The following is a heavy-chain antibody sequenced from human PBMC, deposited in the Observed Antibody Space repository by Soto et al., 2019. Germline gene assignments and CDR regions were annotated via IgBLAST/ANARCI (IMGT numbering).Heavy chain of an antibody. D-gene: IGHD2-15*01. CDR1: GCKFTTFW. Sequence: GESLKISCKASGCKFTTFWLNWVRQTPGEGLEWLGRIDPTDSFTNYSPPFEGHVTISVDRSISTAYLQWNSLQASDTAIYYCARPASGGSRDAFDVWGQGTTVTVSS. J-gene: IGHJ3*01. V-gene: IGHV5-10-1*01. CDR3: ARPASGGSRDAFDV. CDR2: IDPTDSFT.